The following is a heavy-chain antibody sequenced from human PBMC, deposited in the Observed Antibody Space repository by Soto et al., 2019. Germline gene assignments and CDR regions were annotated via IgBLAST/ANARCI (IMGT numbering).Heavy chain of an antibody. CDR2: IYPGDSDT. D-gene: IGHD3-22*01. Sequence: GESLKISCNGSGYSFTSYWIGWVRQMPGKGLEWMGIIYPGDSDTRYGPSFQGQVTISADKSISTAYLQWSSLKASDTAMYYCARRGRYYDSSGYDKYYFDYWGQGTLVTVSS. CDR1: GYSFTSYW. J-gene: IGHJ4*02. V-gene: IGHV5-51*01. CDR3: ARRGRYYDSSGYDKYYFDY.